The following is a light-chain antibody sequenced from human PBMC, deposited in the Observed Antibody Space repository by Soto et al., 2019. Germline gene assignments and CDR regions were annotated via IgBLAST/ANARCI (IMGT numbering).Light chain of an antibody. CDR3: QQYNSSPLT. Sequence: DIQMTQSPSTLSASVGDRVTITCRASQSISSWLAWYQQKPVKAPKLLIYKASSLESGVPSRFSGSGSGTESTLTISSLQTDDFATYYCQQYNSSPLTFGGGNKVEIK. J-gene: IGKJ4*01. V-gene: IGKV1-5*03. CDR2: KAS. CDR1: QSISSW.